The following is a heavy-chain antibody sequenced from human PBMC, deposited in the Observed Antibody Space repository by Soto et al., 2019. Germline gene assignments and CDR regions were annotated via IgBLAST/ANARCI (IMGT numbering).Heavy chain of an antibody. D-gene: IGHD2-21*02. CDR1: AFTFSSYA. J-gene: IGHJ4*02. V-gene: IGHV3-23*01. CDR3: AKGRASDCPGCTQDY. CDR2: VSGSGDST. Sequence: EVQLLESGGGLAQPGGSLRLSCAASAFTFSSYAMSWVRQAPGKGLDWVSAVSGSGDSTYYADSGKGRFTISRANSKNTLYLQLHSLRAEDTAAYYCAKGRASDCPGCTQDYWGQGTLVTVSA.